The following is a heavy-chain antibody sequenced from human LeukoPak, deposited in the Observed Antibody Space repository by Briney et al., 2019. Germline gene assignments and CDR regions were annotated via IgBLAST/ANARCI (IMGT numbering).Heavy chain of an antibody. Sequence: PGGSLRLSCAASGFTVGSNYMSWVRQAPGKGLEWVSVIYSGGSTYYADSVKGRFTISRDNSKNTLYLQMNSLRAEDTAVYYCARSFYGSGSPFDYWGQGTLVTVSS. CDR2: IYSGGST. CDR3: ARSFYGSGSPFDY. CDR1: GFTVGSNY. D-gene: IGHD3-10*01. V-gene: IGHV3-53*01. J-gene: IGHJ4*02.